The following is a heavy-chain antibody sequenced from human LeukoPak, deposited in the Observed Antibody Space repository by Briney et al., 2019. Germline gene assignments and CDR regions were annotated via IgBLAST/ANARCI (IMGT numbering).Heavy chain of an antibody. V-gene: IGHV1-8*01. Sequence: ASVKVSCKASGYTFTCYDINWVRQATGQGLEWMGWMNPNSGNTGYAQKFQGRVTMTRNTSISTAYMELSSLRSEDTAVYYCARGRGDYYGSGSGDDFDYWGQGTLVTVSS. CDR3: ARGRGDYYGSGSGDDFDY. D-gene: IGHD3-10*01. CDR2: MNPNSGNT. CDR1: GYTFTCYD. J-gene: IGHJ4*02.